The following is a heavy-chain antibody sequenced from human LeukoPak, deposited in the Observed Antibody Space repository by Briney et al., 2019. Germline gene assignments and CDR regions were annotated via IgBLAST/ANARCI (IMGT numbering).Heavy chain of an antibody. J-gene: IGHJ5*02. CDR2: VHSSGTT. D-gene: IGHD2-15*01. CDR1: GAYITSHY. Sequence: SETLSLTCIVSGAYITSHYWSWIRRPPGKGLEWIGYVHSSGTTNYNPSLQSRVTISTDMSENQFSLRLSSVTAADTAVYYCIRDCSGHSYFSASWGQGSLVVVSS. V-gene: IGHV4-59*11. CDR3: IRDCSGHSYFSAS.